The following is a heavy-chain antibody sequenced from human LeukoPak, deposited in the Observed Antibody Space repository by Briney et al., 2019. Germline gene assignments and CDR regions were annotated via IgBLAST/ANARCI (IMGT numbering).Heavy chain of an antibody. J-gene: IGHJ4*02. CDR2: ISSNGGST. V-gene: IGHV3-64*01. CDR1: GFTFSSYA. Sequence: GGSLRLSCAASGFTFSSYAMHWVRQAPGKGLEYVSAISSNGGSTYYANSVKGRFTISRDNSKNTLYLQMNSLRAEDTAVYYCARDRRWNYEGYYFDYWGQGTLVTVSS. CDR3: ARDRRWNYEGYYFDY. D-gene: IGHD1-7*01.